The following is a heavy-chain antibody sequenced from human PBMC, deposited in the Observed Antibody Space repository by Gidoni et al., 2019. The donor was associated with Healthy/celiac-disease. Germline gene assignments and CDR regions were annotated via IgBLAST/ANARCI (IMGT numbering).Heavy chain of an antibody. CDR2: ISYDGSNK. V-gene: IGHV3-30*18. J-gene: IGHJ4*02. CDR1: GSTFSIHG. CDR3: AKDRSPPDSSGWYCFDY. Sequence: HVQLAESGCGGVHPGRSLRLSCAASGSTFSIHGMHWVRQAPGKGREWVAVISYDGSNKYYGDSVKGRFTISRENSKSTLYLQMNSLRAEDAAVYYCAKDRSPPDSSGWYCFDYWGQGTLVTVSS. D-gene: IGHD6-19*01.